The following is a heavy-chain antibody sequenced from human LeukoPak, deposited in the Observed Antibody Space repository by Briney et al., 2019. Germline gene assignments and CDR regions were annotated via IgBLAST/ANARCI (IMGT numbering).Heavy chain of an antibody. CDR1: GFTFNDCG. J-gene: IGHJ4*02. D-gene: IGHD1-7*01. Sequence: PGGSLRLSCAVSGFTFNDCGIYWSRQAPGKGLEWVSLISEDGSRTYYADSVKGRFTISRDTNKNSLSRQMNRLTTECSAFYYCPINLTQNYLTFDYWGQGTLVTVSS. CDR2: ISEDGSRT. V-gene: IGHV3-43*02. CDR3: PINLTQNYLTFDY.